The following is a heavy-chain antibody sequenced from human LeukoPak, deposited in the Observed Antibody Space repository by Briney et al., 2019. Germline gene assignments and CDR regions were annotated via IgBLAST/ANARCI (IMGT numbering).Heavy chain of an antibody. V-gene: IGHV3-21*01. D-gene: IGHD2-15*01. CDR1: GFTFSSYS. CDR2: IGSSSSYI. J-gene: IGHJ4*02. Sequence: GGSLRLSCAASGFTFSSYSMNWVRQAPGKGLEWVSSIGSSSSYIYYADSVKGRFTISRDNAKNSLYLQMNSLRAEDTAVYYCARAHLYCSGGSCYSDYWGQGTLVTVSS. CDR3: ARAHLYCSGGSCYSDY.